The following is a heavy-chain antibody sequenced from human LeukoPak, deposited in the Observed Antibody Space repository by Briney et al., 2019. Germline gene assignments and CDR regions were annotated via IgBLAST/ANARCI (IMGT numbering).Heavy chain of an antibody. CDR1: GFTFSSYA. D-gene: IGHD4-23*01. J-gene: IGHJ3*02. V-gene: IGHV3-74*01. CDR2: INPDDKST. Sequence: PGGSLRLSCAASGFTFSSYAMSWVRQAPGRGLVWLARINPDDKSTSYADSVKGRFTISIDDAKETLFLQMNSLTAEDTAVYYCLTIVETPIDAFDIWGQGATVTVSS. CDR3: LTIVETPIDAFDI.